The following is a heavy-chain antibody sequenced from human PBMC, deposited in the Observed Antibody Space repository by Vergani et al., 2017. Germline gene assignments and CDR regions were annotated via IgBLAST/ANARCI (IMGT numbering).Heavy chain of an antibody. V-gene: IGHV4-31*03. Sequence: QVQLQESGPGLVKPSQTLSLTCTVSGGSISSGGYYWSWIRQHPGKGLEWIGYIYYSGSTYYNPSLKSRVTITVDTSKNQFSLKLSSVTAADTAVYYCARGSFREYYFDYWGQGTLVTVSS. D-gene: IGHD1-26*01. J-gene: IGHJ4*02. CDR3: ARGSFREYYFDY. CDR2: IYYSGST. CDR1: GGSISSGGYY.